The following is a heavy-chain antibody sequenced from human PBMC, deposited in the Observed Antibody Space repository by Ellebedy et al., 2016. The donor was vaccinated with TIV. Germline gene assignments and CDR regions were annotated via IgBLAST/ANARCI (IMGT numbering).Heavy chain of an antibody. D-gene: IGHD2-15*01. V-gene: IGHV3-30*14. CDR2: ISYDGSNK. Sequence: PGGSLRLSCAASGFTFSSYAMHWVRQAPGKGLEWVAVISYDGSNKYYADSVKGRFTISRDNSKNTLYRQMNSLRAEDTAVYYCARDRQCSGGSFYSLSTYYYYYYGMDVWGQGTTVTVSS. CDR1: GFTFSSYA. CDR3: ARDRQCSGGSFYSLSTYYYYYYGMDV. J-gene: IGHJ6*02.